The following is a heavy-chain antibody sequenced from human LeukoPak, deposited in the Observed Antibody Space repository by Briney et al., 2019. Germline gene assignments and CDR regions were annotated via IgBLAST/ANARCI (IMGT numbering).Heavy chain of an antibody. J-gene: IGHJ6*02. D-gene: IGHD6-6*01. CDR2: IIPIFGTA. V-gene: IGHV1-69*13. CDR1: GGTFSSYA. Sequence: SVKVSCKASGGTFSSYAISWVRQAPGQGLEWMGGIIPIFGTANYAQKFQGRVTITADESTSTAYMELSSLRSEDTAVYYCARDALVGNYYYGMDVWGQGTTATVSS. CDR3: ARDALVGNYYYGMDV.